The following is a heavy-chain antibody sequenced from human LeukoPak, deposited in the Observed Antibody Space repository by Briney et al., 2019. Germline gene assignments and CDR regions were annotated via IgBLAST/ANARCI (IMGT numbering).Heavy chain of an antibody. V-gene: IGHV4-59*11. CDR3: ARGVRVGFSSYYFDY. CDR1: GDSMNGLS. Sequence: SETLSLTCTVSGDSMNGLSWSWIRQSPGKGLEWIAYIYDTGNTNTSPSLKSRDTLSVDTSKKQFSLRLSSVTAADTAVYYCARGVRVGFSSYYFDYWGQGTLVTVSS. D-gene: IGHD6-6*01. J-gene: IGHJ4*02. CDR2: IYDTGNT.